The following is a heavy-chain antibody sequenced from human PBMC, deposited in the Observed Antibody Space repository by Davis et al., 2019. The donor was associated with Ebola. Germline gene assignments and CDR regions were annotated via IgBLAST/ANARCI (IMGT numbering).Heavy chain of an antibody. V-gene: IGHV4-59*11. CDR1: GDSINSHY. D-gene: IGHD1-26*01. CDR3: ARDRRNWYPGVGGFDI. J-gene: IGHJ3*02. Sequence: SETLSLTCAVSGDSINSHYWSWIRQPPGKGLEWIGSIYYSGTSNYNPSLKSRVTISLDTSKTQFSLRVNSVTTADTAVYYCARDRRNWYPGVGGFDIWGQGTMVTVSS. CDR2: IYYSGTS.